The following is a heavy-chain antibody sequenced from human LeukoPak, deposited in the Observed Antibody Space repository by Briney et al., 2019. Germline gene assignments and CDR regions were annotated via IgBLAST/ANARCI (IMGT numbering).Heavy chain of an antibody. CDR3: AKAVPYYDFWSGYSGGWFDP. V-gene: IGHV3-23*01. CDR1: GFTFSSYA. CDR2: ISGSGGST. D-gene: IGHD3-3*01. J-gene: IGHJ5*02. Sequence: GVSLRLSCAASGFTFSSYAMSWVRQAPGKGLEWVSAISGSGGSTYYADSVKGRFTISRDNSKNTLYLQMNSLRAEDTAVYYCAKAVPYYDFWSGYSGGWFDPWGQGTLVTVSS.